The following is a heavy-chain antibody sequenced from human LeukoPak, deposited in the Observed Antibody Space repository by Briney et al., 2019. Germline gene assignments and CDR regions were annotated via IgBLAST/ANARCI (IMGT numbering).Heavy chain of an antibody. CDR2: IRSKAYGGTT. V-gene: IGHV3-49*03. D-gene: IGHD3-22*01. J-gene: IGHJ4*02. CDR3: TRGNYYDSSGPLCY. Sequence: GGSLRLSCTASGFTFGDYAMSWFRQAPGKGLEWVGFIRSKAYGGTTEYAASVKGRFTISRDDSKSIAYLQMNSLKTEDTAVYYCTRGNYYDSSGPLCYWGQGTLVTVSS. CDR1: GFTFGDYA.